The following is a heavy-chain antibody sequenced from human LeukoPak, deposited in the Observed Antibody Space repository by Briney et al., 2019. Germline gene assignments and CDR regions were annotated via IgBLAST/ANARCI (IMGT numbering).Heavy chain of an antibody. CDR2: ISSSGSTI. CDR3: ARVSSSSYNLDC. Sequence: PGGSLRLSCAASGLTFSSNEMNWVRQAPGKGLVWVSYISSSGSTIYYADSVEGRFTISRDNAKNSLYLQMNSLRADDTAVYYCARVSSSSYNLDCWGQGTLVTVSS. V-gene: IGHV3-48*03. J-gene: IGHJ4*02. D-gene: IGHD2-15*01. CDR1: GLTFSSNE.